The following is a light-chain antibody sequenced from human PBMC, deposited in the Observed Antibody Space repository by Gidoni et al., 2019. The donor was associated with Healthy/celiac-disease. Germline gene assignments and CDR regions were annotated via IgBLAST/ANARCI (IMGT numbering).Light chain of an antibody. CDR3: QQYYSTHRT. J-gene: IGKJ1*01. CDR1: QSVLFSSNNKNY. Sequence: TALTNSPHPLTVPLGERATINCKSSQSVLFSSNNKNYLAWYQQKPGQPPKLLIYWASTRESGVPDRFSGSGSGTDFTLTISSLQAEDVAVYYCQQYYSTHRTFGQGTKVEIK. V-gene: IGKV4-1*01. CDR2: WAS.